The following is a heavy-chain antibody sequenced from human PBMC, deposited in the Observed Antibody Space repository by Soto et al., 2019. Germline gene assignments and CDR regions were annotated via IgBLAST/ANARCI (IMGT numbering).Heavy chain of an antibody. J-gene: IGHJ4*02. CDR1: GFSLSTTRVG. D-gene: IGHD1-26*01. CDR3: AHRPLRALVTETPGAYYFDY. CDR2: IYWNDDK. Sequence: QITLKESGPTLVKPSQTLTLTCTFSGFSLSTTRVGVGWIRQPPGKALEWLALIYWNDDKRYSPSLKSRLTITKDTSKNQVVLTMTNMDPVDTATYYCAHRPLRALVTETPGAYYFDYWGQGTLVTVSS. V-gene: IGHV2-5*01.